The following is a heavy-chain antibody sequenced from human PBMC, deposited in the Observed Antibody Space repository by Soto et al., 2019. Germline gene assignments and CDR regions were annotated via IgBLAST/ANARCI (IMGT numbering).Heavy chain of an antibody. CDR1: GFTFSTYT. Sequence: EGQLLESGGGLVQPGGSLRLSCAASGFTFSTYTMHWVRQAPGKGLEWVSGVSGGDGSTYYADSLKGRFSISRDNAKNTVDLQINSVTAEDTAVYYCTKQGYYWYFDIWGRGTLVTVSS. CDR3: TKQGYYWYFDI. D-gene: IGHD5-12*01. V-gene: IGHV3-23*01. J-gene: IGHJ2*01. CDR2: VSGGDGST.